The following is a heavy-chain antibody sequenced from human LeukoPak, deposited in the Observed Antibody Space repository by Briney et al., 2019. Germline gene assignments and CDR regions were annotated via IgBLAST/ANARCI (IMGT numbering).Heavy chain of an antibody. CDR3: ARVSGPFSYGNWFDA. Sequence: SETLSLTCTVSGGSISSYYWSWIRQPPGKGLEWIGYIYYSGSTNYNPSLKSRVTISVDMSKNQFSLKLSSVTAADTAVYYCARVSGPFSYGNWFDAWGQGTLVTVSS. J-gene: IGHJ5*02. CDR2: IYYSGST. D-gene: IGHD5-18*01. CDR1: GGSISSYY. V-gene: IGHV4-59*01.